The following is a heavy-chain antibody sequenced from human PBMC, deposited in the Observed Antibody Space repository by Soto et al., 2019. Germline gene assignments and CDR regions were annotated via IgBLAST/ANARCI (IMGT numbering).Heavy chain of an antibody. J-gene: IGHJ4*02. V-gene: IGHV3-23*01. CDR3: ARLVTD. Sequence: EVQLLDSGGALVQPGGSLRLSCATSGFTFSNHAMSWVRQAPGKGLEWVSTFTTSGDFTYYADSVKGRFTISRDKSKSTLYLQMNSLRVEDTAVYYCARLVTDWGQGTLVTVSS. CDR2: FTTSGDFT. CDR1: GFTFSNHA. D-gene: IGHD4-4*01.